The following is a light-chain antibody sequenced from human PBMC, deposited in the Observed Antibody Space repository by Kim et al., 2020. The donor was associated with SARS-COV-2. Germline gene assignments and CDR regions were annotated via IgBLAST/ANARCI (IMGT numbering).Light chain of an antibody. CDR3: NSRDSSGNRV. J-gene: IGLJ3*02. CDR1: SLRSYY. CDR2: GKN. V-gene: IGLV3-19*01. Sequence: VALGKTGRITCQGNSLRSYYASWYQQKPGQAPVLVIYGKNNRPSGIPDRFSGSSSGNTASLTITGAQAEDEADYYCNSRDSSGNRVFGGGTQLTVL.